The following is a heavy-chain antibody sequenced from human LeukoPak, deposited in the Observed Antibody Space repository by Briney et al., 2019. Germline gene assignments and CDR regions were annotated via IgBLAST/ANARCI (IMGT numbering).Heavy chain of an antibody. Sequence: SETLSLTCTVSGASISSYYWSWIRQPPGKGLEWIGYIYYSGSTNYNPSLKSRVTISVDTSKNQFSLKLSSVTAADTAVYYCARGSGMATIQGDDAFDIWGQGTMVTVSS. CDR3: ARGSGMATIQGDDAFDI. CDR2: IYYSGST. D-gene: IGHD5-24*01. CDR1: GASISSYY. J-gene: IGHJ3*02. V-gene: IGHV4-59*01.